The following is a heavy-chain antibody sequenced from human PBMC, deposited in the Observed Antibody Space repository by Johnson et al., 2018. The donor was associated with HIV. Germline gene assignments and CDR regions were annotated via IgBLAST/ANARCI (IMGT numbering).Heavy chain of an antibody. CDR2: IRYDGSNK. D-gene: IGHD1-1*01. CDR1: GFTFSSYG. V-gene: IGHV3-30*02. CDR3: AKDATLQDGTGAFDI. J-gene: IGHJ3*02. Sequence: QVQLVESGGGVVQPGGSLRLSCAASGFTFSSYGMHWVRQAPGKGLEWVAFIRYDGSNKYSADSVKGRFFISRDNSKNTRYLQMNSLRAEDTAVYYCAKDATLQDGTGAFDIWGQGTMVTVSS.